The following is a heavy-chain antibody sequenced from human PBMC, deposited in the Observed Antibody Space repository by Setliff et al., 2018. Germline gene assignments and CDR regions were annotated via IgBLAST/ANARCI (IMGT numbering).Heavy chain of an antibody. J-gene: IGHJ4*02. V-gene: IGHV3-48*01. CDR1: GFTFSSYT. CDR3: ARDQTWGYLDS. CDR2: ISSSSRTK. D-gene: IGHD3-16*01. Sequence: PGGSLRLSCAASGFTFSSYTMNWVRQAPGKGLEWVSYISSSSRTKYYADSVKGRFTISRDNAKNSLYLQMNSLRAEDTAVYFCARDQTWGYLDSWGQGTLVTVS.